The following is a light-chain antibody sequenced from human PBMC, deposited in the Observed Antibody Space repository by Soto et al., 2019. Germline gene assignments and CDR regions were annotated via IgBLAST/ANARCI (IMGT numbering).Light chain of an antibody. V-gene: IGKV3-20*01. CDR2: DTS. CDR3: QQYGSSPLT. CDR1: QSVSGSY. J-gene: IGKJ1*01. Sequence: EIVLTQSPGTLSLSPGERATLSCRASQSVSGSYVAWYQQKPGQAPSLLIYDTSTRATGIPDRFSGSGSGTDFALTISRLEPEDFAVYFCQQYGSSPLTFGQGTKVEI.